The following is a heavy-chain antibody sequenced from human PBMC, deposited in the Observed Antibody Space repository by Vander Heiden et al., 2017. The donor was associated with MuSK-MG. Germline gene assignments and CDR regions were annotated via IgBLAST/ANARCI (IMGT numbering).Heavy chain of an antibody. CDR3: ARDRGDYYGSGGHAFDI. J-gene: IGHJ3*02. CDR2: INPNSGGT. Sequence: QVQLVQSGAEVKKHGASVKVSCKASGYTFTGYYMHWVRQAPGQGLEWMGWINPNSGGTNYAQKFQGRVTMTRDTSISTAYMELSRLRSDDTAVYYCARDRGDYYGSGGHAFDIWGQGTMVTVSS. D-gene: IGHD3-10*01. V-gene: IGHV1-2*02. CDR1: GYTFTGYY.